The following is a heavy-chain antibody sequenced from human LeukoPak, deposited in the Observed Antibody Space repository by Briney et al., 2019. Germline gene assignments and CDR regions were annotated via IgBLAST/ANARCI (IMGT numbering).Heavy chain of an antibody. Sequence: PSETLCLSCGVSGGSISSSNYYWGWIRQPPGKGLEWIENIHYSETNYYNPCLKSRVNISVDTPKNHFSLKLRSVTAADTAVYYCARSVEMATIDYWGQGTLVTVSS. CDR1: GGSISSSNYY. J-gene: IGHJ4*02. CDR3: ARSVEMATIDY. CDR2: IHYSETN. V-gene: IGHV4-39*02. D-gene: IGHD5-24*01.